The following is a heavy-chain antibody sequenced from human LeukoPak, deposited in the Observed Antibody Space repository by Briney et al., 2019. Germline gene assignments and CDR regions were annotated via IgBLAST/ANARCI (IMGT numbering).Heavy chain of an antibody. CDR2: IYHSGST. J-gene: IGHJ4*02. CDR3: ARLGDFWSGQSN. CDR1: GGSISSSNW. V-gene: IGHV4-4*02. Sequence: PSETLSLTCAVSGGSISSSNWWNWVRQPPGKGLEWIGEIYHSGSTNYNPSLKRRVTKSVDKSKNQFSLKLTSVTAADTAVYYCARLGDFWSGQSNWGQGTRVTVSS. D-gene: IGHD3-3*01.